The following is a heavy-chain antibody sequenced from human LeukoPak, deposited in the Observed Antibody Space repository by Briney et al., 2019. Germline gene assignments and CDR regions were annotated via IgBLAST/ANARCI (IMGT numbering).Heavy chain of an antibody. CDR3: ARVVLLWFGGSTYYYYGMDV. J-gene: IGHJ6*04. V-gene: IGHV1-69*06. Sequence: SVKVSCKASGGTFSSYAISWVRQAPGQGLEWMGGIIPIFGTANYAQKFQGRVTITADKSTSTAYMELSSLRSEDTAVYYCARVVLLWFGGSTYYYYGMDVWGKGTTVTVSS. CDR1: GGTFSSYA. D-gene: IGHD3-10*01. CDR2: IIPIFGTA.